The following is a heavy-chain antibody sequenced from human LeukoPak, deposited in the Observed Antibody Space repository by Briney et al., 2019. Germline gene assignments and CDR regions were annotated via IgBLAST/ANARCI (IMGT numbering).Heavy chain of an antibody. J-gene: IGHJ4*02. V-gene: IGHV3-9*01. CDR1: GFTFDDYA. D-gene: IGHD2-15*01. CDR3: AREGGYCSGGSCYGYFDY. CDR2: INWNSGSI. Sequence: GGSLRLSCAASGFTFDDYAMHWVRQAPGKGLEWVSGINWNSGSIGYADSVKGRFTISRDNSKNTLYLQMNSLRAEDTAVYYCAREGGYCSGGSCYGYFDYWGQGTLVTVSS.